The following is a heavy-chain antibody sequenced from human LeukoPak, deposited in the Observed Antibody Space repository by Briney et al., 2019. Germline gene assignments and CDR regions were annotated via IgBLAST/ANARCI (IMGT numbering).Heavy chain of an antibody. Sequence: SVKVSCKASGGTFSSYAISWVRQAPGQGLEWMGRIIPILGTANYAQKFQGRVTITADKSTSTAYMELSSLRSEDTAVYYCARGGGALRRYFDSWGQGNLVTVSS. CDR2: IIPILGTA. CDR3: ARGGGALRRYFDS. J-gene: IGHJ4*02. V-gene: IGHV1-69*04. CDR1: GGTFSSYA. D-gene: IGHD3-16*01.